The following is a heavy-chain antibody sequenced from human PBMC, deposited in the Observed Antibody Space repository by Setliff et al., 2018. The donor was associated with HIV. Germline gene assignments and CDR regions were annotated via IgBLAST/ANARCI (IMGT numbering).Heavy chain of an antibody. D-gene: IGHD3-22*01. Sequence: WASVKVSCKASGYTFASYDINWVRQAAGQGLEWMGWMNPNSGNTGYAQKLQGRVTMTGNTSISTAYMELSSLGSEDTAVYFCARGGGGYYYIGAFDLWGLGTVVTVSS. CDR3: ARGGGGYYYIGAFDL. CDR1: GYTFASYD. CDR2: MNPNSGNT. V-gene: IGHV1-8*02. J-gene: IGHJ3*01.